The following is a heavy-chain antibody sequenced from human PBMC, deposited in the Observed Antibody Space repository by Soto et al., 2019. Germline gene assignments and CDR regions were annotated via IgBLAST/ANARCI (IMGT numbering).Heavy chain of an antibody. D-gene: IGHD6-19*01. CDR1: GFTFSSHG. CDR3: VRDGWYSIQAPY. V-gene: IGHV3-33*01. J-gene: IGHJ4*02. Sequence: QVQLVESGGGVVQPGRSLRLSCAASGFTFSSHGMHWVRQAPGKGLEWVAVIWYDGSNKYYADSVKGRFTISRDDSKNMVYLQMNSLRAEDTAVYYCVRDGWYSIQAPYWGQGTLLTVSS. CDR2: IWYDGSNK.